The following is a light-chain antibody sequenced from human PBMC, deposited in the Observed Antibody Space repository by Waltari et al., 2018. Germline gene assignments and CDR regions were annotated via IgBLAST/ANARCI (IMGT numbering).Light chain of an antibody. CDR2: GAS. CDR1: QSGSSN. J-gene: IGKJ2*01. Sequence: EIVMTQSPATPSVSPGERATLSCRASQSGSSNLAWYQQKPGQAPRLLIYGASTRATGIPARFSGSGSGTEFTLTISSLQSEDFAVYYCQQYNNWPPKYTFGQGTKLEIK. V-gene: IGKV3-15*01. CDR3: QQYNNWPPKYT.